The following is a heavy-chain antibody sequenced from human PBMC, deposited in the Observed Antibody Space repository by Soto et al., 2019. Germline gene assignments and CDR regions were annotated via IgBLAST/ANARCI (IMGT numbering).Heavy chain of an antibody. CDR1: GFSFSSYS. CDR3: ARYSYSYGMDV. D-gene: IGHD5-18*01. CDR2: ISSSSSAI. J-gene: IGHJ6*02. V-gene: IGHV3-48*02. Sequence: GGSLRLSCAASGFSFSSYSMNWVRQAPGKGLEWVSYISSSSSAIYYADSVKGRFTTSRDNAKNSLYLQMNSLRDDDTAVYYCARYSYSYGMDVWGQGTTVTVSS.